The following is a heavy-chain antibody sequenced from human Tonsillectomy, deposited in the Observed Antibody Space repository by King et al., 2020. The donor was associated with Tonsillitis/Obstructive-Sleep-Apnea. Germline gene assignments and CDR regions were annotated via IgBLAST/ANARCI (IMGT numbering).Heavy chain of an antibody. V-gene: IGHV3-48*03. D-gene: IGHD5-12*01. CDR2: ISSSGRTI. CDR3: ARGGFGGYDAFLL. J-gene: IGHJ4*02. Sequence: QLVQSGGGLVQPGGSLRVSCAASGFTLSSYEMNWVRQAPGKGLEWLSYISSSGRTIYYADSVKGRFTISRDNAKNSLYLQMNRLRAEDTAVDYCARGGFGGYDAFLLWGQGTLVTVSS. CDR1: GFTLSSYE.